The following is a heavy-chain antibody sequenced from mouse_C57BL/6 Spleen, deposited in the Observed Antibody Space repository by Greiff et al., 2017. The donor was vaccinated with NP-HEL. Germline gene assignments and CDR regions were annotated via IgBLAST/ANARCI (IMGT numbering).Heavy chain of an antibody. CDR3: ARVLITTSYFEV. Sequence: EVKLVESEGGLVQPGSSMKLSCTASGFTFSDYYMAWVRQVPEKGLEWVANINYDGSSTYYLDSLKSRFIISRANAKNILYLQMSSLKSEDTATDYCARVLITTSYFEVWGTGTTVTVSS. V-gene: IGHV5-16*01. D-gene: IGHD1-1*01. CDR2: INYDGSST. J-gene: IGHJ1*03. CDR1: GFTFSDYY.